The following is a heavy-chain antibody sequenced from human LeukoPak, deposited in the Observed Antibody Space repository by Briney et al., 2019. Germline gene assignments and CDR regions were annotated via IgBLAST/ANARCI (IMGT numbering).Heavy chain of an antibody. V-gene: IGHV2-5*02. Sequence: ESGPTLVKPTQTLTLTCTFSGFSLTTGGVGVGWIRQPPGKALEWLALIYWDDDKRYSPSLKSRLTITKDTSKNQVVLTMTNMDPVDTATYYCAHERLNDYGDYFFNYWGQGTLVTVSS. D-gene: IGHD4-17*01. CDR3: AHERLNDYGDYFFNY. CDR1: GFSLTTGGVG. CDR2: IYWDDDK. J-gene: IGHJ4*02.